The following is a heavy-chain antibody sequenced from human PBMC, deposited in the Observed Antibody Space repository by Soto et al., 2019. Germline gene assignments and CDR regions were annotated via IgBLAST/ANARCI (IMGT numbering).Heavy chain of an antibody. CDR1: GFTLNKFP. D-gene: IGHD3-16*01. V-gene: IGHV3-30-3*01. CDR2: VSPDGNQK. Sequence: GGSLRLCCVASGFTLNKFPTHWVRQAPGKGLEWVAIVSPDGNQKSYADSVQGRFSISRDNSKKTVYLQMNDLRREDTALYYCASQQQRLLGGVSSYWDHWGLGTLVTVSS. CDR3: ASQQQRLLGGVSSYWDH. J-gene: IGHJ4*02.